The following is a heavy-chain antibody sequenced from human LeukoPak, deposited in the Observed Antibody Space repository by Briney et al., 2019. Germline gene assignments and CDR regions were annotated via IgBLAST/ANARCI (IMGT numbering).Heavy chain of an antibody. CDR2: IYSGGST. J-gene: IGHJ4*02. V-gene: IGHV3-66*01. Sequence: GGSLRLSCSASGFTFTTYAMGWVRQAPGKGLEWVSVIYSGGSTYYADSVKGRFTISRDNSKNTLYLQMNSLRAEDTAVYYCARDGSGSFLSFDYWGQGTLVTVSS. CDR1: GFTFTTYA. CDR3: ARDGSGSFLSFDY. D-gene: IGHD1-26*01.